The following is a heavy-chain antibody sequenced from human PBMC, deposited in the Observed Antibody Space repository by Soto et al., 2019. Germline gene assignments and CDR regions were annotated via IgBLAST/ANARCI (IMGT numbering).Heavy chain of an antibody. V-gene: IGHV4-31*03. CDR2: IFYTGST. Sequence: SETLSLTCTVSGGPFSRGGYYWSWIRQHPGKGLECIGYIFYTGSTYYNPTLKSRVTMSVDTSKRQFSLNLSSLTAADTAVYYCARERGGYCSGDRCYRGYYFDYWGQGALVTVSS. CDR3: ARERGGYCSGDRCYRGYYFDY. D-gene: IGHD2-15*01. CDR1: GGPFSRGGYY. J-gene: IGHJ4*02.